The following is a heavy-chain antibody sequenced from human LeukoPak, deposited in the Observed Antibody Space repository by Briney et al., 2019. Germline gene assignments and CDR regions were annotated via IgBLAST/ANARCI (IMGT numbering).Heavy chain of an antibody. D-gene: IGHD3-16*01. CDR1: GFTFGDYA. Sequence: PGGSLRLSCGTSGFTFGDYAMSWVRQAPGKGLEWVGVIRSKAYGGTTEYVASVKGRFTISRDGSKSIAYLQMNSLTTEDTAVYYCSRGGYYYYYYMDVWGKGTTVTVSS. J-gene: IGHJ6*03. V-gene: IGHV3-49*04. CDR2: IRSKAYGGTT. CDR3: SRGGYYYYYYMDV.